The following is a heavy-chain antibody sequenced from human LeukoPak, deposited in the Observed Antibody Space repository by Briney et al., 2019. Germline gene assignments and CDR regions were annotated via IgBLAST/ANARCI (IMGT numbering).Heavy chain of an antibody. CDR2: ISGYNGNT. D-gene: IGHD6-13*01. J-gene: IGHJ4*02. CDR3: ARALPFTAAGTPFDY. Sequence: ASVKVSCKASGYTFSSYGITWVRQAPGQGLEWMGWISGYNGNTNYAQKLQGRVTMTTDTSTSTASVELRSLRSDDAALYYCARALPFTAAGTPFDYWGQGTLVTVSS. CDR1: GYTFSSYG. V-gene: IGHV1-18*04.